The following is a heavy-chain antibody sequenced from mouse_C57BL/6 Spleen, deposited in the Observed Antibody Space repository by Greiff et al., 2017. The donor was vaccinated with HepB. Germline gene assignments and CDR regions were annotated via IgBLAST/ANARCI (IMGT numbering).Heavy chain of an antibody. J-gene: IGHJ3*01. Sequence: EVQLQQSGPELVKPGASVKISCKASGYSFTGYYMHWVKQSHGNILDWIGYIYPYNGVSSYNQKFKGKATLTVDKSSSTAYMELRSLTSEDSAVYYWSSPYGSTSALFAYWGQGTLVTVSA. CDR3: SSPYGSTSALFAY. CDR2: IYPYNGVS. CDR1: GYSFTGYY. D-gene: IGHD1-1*01. V-gene: IGHV1-31*01.